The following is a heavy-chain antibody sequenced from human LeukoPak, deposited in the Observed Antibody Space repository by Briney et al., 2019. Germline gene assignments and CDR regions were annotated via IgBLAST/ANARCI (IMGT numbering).Heavy chain of an antibody. CDR3: ARGDYYDSSGLDY. J-gene: IGHJ4*02. Sequence: ASETLSLTCTVSGGPISSYYWSWIRQPAGKGLEWIGRIYSSGSTNYNPSLKSRVTMSVDTSKSQFSLKLNSGTAADTAVYYCARGDYYDSSGLDYWGQGTLVTVSS. V-gene: IGHV4-4*07. CDR1: GGPISSYY. CDR2: IYSSGST. D-gene: IGHD3-22*01.